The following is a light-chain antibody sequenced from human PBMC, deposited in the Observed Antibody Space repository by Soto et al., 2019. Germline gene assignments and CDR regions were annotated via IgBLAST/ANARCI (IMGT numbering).Light chain of an antibody. Sequence: DIQMTQSPSSLSTSVGDRVPITCQASQDISNYLNWYQQKTGKAPKLLIYDASNLEKGVPSRFSGRGSGRDFRCISSSLQPEDIATFCCKRYDSHPPYAFGLGSKVD. CDR2: DAS. V-gene: IGKV1-33*01. CDR3: KRYDSHPPYA. CDR1: QDISNY. J-gene: IGKJ3*01.